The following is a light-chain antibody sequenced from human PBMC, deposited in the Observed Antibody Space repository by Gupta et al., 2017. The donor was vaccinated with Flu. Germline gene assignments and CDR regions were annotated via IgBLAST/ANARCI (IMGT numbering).Light chain of an antibody. CDR3: QRMGRT. CDR1: QSVDSSY. V-gene: IGKV3-20*01. J-gene: IGKJ1*01. Sequence: EIVLTQSPGTLSLSPGVRATLSCRTSQSVDSSYLAWYQQKPGQPPRLLIYGASTRATGVPDRFSGSGSGTEFTLTITRLEPEDFAVYYCQRMGRTFGQGTKVEIK. CDR2: GAS.